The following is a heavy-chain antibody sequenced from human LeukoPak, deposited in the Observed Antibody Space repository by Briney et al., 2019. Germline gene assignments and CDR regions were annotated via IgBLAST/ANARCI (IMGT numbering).Heavy chain of an antibody. CDR2: ISYDRSNK. CDR3: AELGITMIGGV. D-gene: IGHD3-10*02. Sequence: GGSLRLSCAASGFTFSRYAMHWVRQAPGKGLEWVAVISYDRSNKFYADSVKGRFIISRDNSKNTLYLQMNSLRAEDTAVYYCAELGITMIGGVWGKGTTVTISS. V-gene: IGHV3-30*18. CDR1: GFTFSRYA. J-gene: IGHJ6*04.